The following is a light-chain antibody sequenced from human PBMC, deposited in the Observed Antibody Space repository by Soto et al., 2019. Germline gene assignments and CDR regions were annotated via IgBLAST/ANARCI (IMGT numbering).Light chain of an antibody. V-gene: IGKV1-39*01. CDR1: QSISNY. CDR3: QQSHTISPT. CDR2: AAS. Sequence: DIQMTQSPSSLSAFVGDRVTITCRASQSISNYLNWYQHKPGKPPKLLIYAASGLESGVPSRFSGSGSGTDFTLTISSLQPEDFATYYCQQSHTISPTFGQGTKVDIK. J-gene: IGKJ1*01.